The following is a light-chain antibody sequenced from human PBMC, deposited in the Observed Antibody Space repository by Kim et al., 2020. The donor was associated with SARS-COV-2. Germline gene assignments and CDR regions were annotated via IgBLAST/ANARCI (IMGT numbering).Light chain of an antibody. J-gene: IGLJ2*01. Sequence: SYELTQPPSESGAPGETARISCEGDDIGTKFVHWYRQRPGQAPLLVTYYDTHRPAGIPARFSGSNSRNTATLTIRGVEAGDEGDYFCQVWYGPSDQAVFGGGTQLTVL. CDR3: QVWYGPSDQAV. CDR1: DIGTKF. V-gene: IGLV3-21*04. CDR2: YDT.